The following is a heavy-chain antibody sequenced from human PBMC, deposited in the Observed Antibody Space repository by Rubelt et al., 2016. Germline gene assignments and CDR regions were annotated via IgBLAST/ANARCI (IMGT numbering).Heavy chain of an antibody. D-gene: IGHD3-10*01. V-gene: IGHV4-39*01. Sequence: QLQLQESGPGLVKPSETLSLTCTVSGGSISSSSYYWGWIRQPPGKGLEWIGSTYHSGTTFYNPALKGRVTISVDTSKNQFSLKLNSVTAAETAVYYCARGYGSGSYWNYWGQGTLVSVSS. CDR3: ARGYGSGSYWNY. CDR2: TYHSGTT. J-gene: IGHJ4*02. CDR1: GGSISSSSYY.